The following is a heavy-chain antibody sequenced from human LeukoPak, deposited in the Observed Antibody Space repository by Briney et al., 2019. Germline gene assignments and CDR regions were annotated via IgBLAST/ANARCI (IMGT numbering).Heavy chain of an antibody. D-gene: IGHD6-19*01. CDR2: ISSNGGAT. CDR3: ARDSSGWSYFDL. V-gene: IGHV3-64*01. CDR1: GFTFFSYA. Sequence: GGSLRLSCAASGFTFFSYAMHWVRQAPGKGLEYVSGISSNGGATYYANSVKGRLIISRDNSKSILYLQMGSLRAEDKAVYYCARDSSGWSYFDLWGQGTLVTVSS. J-gene: IGHJ4*02.